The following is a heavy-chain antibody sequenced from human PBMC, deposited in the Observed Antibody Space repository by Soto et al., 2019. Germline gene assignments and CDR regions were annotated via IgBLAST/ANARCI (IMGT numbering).Heavy chain of an antibody. Sequence: QVHLMESGGGLVKPGGSLRLSCSAAGFAFSAYYMSWIRQAPGKGLEWRSYVSESGTTIYYAGSVKARFTISRDNAKNSLTRHMNSLGVEDTALYYCTRSDHYTSGYTDYWGQGPLVTVPS. CDR3: TRSDHYTSGYTDY. D-gene: IGHD3-22*01. V-gene: IGHV3-11*01. CDR1: GFAFSAYY. CDR2: VSESGTTI. J-gene: IGHJ4*02.